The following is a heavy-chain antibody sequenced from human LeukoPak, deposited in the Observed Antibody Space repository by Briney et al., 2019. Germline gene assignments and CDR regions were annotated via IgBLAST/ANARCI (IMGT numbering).Heavy chain of an antibody. CDR3: ASRCSTTKCLINSSTTFDY. Sequence: PSETLSLTCAVYGGSFSSYYWSWIRQPPGEGLEWIGEINHSGNTNYNPSLKSRVTISVDTSENQFSLKLSSVTAADTAVYYCASRCSTTKCLINSSTTFDYWGQGTLVTVSS. CDR1: GGSFSSYY. D-gene: IGHD2-2*01. J-gene: IGHJ4*02. CDR2: INHSGNT. V-gene: IGHV4-34*01.